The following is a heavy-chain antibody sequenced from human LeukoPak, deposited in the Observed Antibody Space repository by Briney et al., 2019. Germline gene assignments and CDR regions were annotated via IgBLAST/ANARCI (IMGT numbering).Heavy chain of an antibody. D-gene: IGHD6-13*01. CDR1: GGSFSGYY. V-gene: IGHV4-34*01. J-gene: IGHJ4*02. Sequence: SETLSLTCAVYGGSFSGYYWSWIRQPPGKGLEWIGEINPSGSTNYNPSLKSRVTISVDTSKNQFSLKLSSVTAADTAVYYCSRGLYSSTWPAYWGREPWSPSPQ. CDR2: INPSGST. CDR3: SRGLYSSTWPAY.